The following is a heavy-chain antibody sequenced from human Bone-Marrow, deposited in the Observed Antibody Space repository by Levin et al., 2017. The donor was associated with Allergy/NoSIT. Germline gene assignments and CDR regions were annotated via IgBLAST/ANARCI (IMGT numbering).Heavy chain of an antibody. V-gene: IGHV3-23*01. CDR1: GFTFSSYA. D-gene: IGHD3-3*01. CDR3: AKDPGFLEWLAFFDY. J-gene: IGHJ4*02. Sequence: GGSLRLSCAASGFTFSSYAMSWVRQAPGKGLEWVSAISGSGGSTYYADSVKGRFTIPRDNSKNTLYLQMNSLRAEDTAVYYCAKDPGFLEWLAFFDYWGQGTLVTVSS. CDR2: ISGSGGST.